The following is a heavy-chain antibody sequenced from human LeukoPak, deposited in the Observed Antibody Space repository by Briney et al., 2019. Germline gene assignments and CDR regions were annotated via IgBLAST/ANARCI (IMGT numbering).Heavy chain of an antibody. CDR1: GFTFSSYA. J-gene: IGHJ2*01. CDR2: ISGSGGST. CDR3: ARQEGDFWSGYYPKNWYFDL. V-gene: IGHV3-23*01. Sequence: PGGSLRLSCAASGFTFSSYAMSWVRQAPGKGLEWVSAISGSGGSTYYADSVKGRFTISRDNSKNTLYLQMNSLRTEDTAVYYCARQEGDFWSGYYPKNWYFDLWGRGTLVTVSS. D-gene: IGHD3-3*01.